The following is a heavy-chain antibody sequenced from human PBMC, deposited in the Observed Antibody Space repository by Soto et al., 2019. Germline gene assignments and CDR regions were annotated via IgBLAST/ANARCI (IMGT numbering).Heavy chain of an antibody. CDR1: GYSFINYW. V-gene: IGHV5-51*03. CDR2: IYPVDSDT. Sequence: EVQLVQSGAEVKKPGESLRISFKGSGYSFINYWIGWVGQMPGKGLEWVGIIYPVDSDTRYSPSFQGQVTISADKSINTAYLQWSSLKASDTAMYYCARRETSIWYVDYWGRGTLVTVSS. J-gene: IGHJ4*02. CDR3: ARRETSIWYVDY. D-gene: IGHD6-13*01.